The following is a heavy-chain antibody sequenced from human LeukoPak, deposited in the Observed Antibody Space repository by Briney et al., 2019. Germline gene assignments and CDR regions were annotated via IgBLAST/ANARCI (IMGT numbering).Heavy chain of an antibody. Sequence: GASVKVSCKASGYTFTSYDINWVRQATGQGLEWMGWMNPNSGNTGYAQKFQGRVTITRNTSISTAYMELSSLRSEDTAVYYCARDRSIAAPTTNFDYWGQGTLVTVSS. J-gene: IGHJ4*02. D-gene: IGHD6-6*01. V-gene: IGHV1-8*03. CDR3: ARDRSIAAPTTNFDY. CDR1: GYTFTSYD. CDR2: MNPNSGNT.